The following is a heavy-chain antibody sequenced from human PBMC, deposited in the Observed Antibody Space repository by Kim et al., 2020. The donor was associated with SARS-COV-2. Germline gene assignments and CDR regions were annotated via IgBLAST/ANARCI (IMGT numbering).Heavy chain of an antibody. D-gene: IGHD4-17*01. V-gene: IGHV4-59*13. CDR2: IYYSGST. CDR3: ARGPWGTVTALRH. J-gene: IGHJ4*02. Sequence: SETLSLTCTVSGGSISGYYWSWIRQPPGKGLEWIVYIYYSGSTNYDPSLKSRVTISVDTSKNQFSLKLSSVTAVDTAVYYCARGPWGTVTALRHWGQGTLVTVSS. CDR1: GGSISGYY.